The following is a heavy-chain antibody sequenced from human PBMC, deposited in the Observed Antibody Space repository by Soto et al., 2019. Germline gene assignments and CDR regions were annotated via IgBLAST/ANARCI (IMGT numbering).Heavy chain of an antibody. CDR1: GVTFRDYW. D-gene: IGHD6-19*01. CDR2: IGPDGTST. J-gene: IGHJ5*02. Sequence: PGGSLRLSCAVSGVTFRDYWMHWVRQVPGKGLLWVSRIGPDGTSTKYADSVKGRFTISRSNPENTLYLQMNSLRAEDTGVYYCVREVIEVLGSIRWFDPSGQGTLVTVSS. V-gene: IGHV3-74*01. CDR3: VREVIEVLGSIRWFDP.